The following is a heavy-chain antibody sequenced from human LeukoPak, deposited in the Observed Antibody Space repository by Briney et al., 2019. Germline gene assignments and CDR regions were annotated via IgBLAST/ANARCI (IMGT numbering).Heavy chain of an antibody. D-gene: IGHD3-16*01. CDR2: INQDGSEK. J-gene: IGHJ4*02. V-gene: IGHV3-7*01. Sequence: GGSLRLPCAASGFTFCRHWMSWVREAPGKGVAWVANINQDGSEKYYVDPVKGRFTISRDNARNSLYLQMNSLRAEDTAVYYCASDDYVSQYYFDYWGQGTLVTVSS. CDR3: ASDDYVSQYYFDY. CDR1: GFTFCRHW.